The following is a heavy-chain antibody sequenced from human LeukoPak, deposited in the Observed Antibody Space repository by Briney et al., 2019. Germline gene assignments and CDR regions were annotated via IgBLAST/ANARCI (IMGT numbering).Heavy chain of an antibody. J-gene: IGHJ5*02. D-gene: IGHD3-3*01. CDR3: ARERVENWFDP. CDR2: ISYDGSNK. Sequence: GRSLRLSCAASGFTFSSYAMHWVRQAPGKGLEWVAVISYDGSNKYYADSVKGRFTISRDNSKNTLYLQMNSLRAEDTAVYYCARERVENWFDPWGQGTLVTVSS. V-gene: IGHV3-30-3*01. CDR1: GFTFSSYA.